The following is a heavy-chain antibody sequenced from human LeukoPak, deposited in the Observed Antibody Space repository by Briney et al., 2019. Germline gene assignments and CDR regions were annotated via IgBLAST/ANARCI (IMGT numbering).Heavy chain of an antibody. CDR2: IYPGDSDT. Sequence: GESLKISCRASGYTFTNYWSAWVRQMPGKGLEWMGIIYPGDSDTRYSPSFQGQVTISADKSISTAYVQWSSLKASDTAMYYCARHGTYYDYWGQGTLVTVSS. V-gene: IGHV5-51*01. J-gene: IGHJ4*02. CDR3: ARHGTYYDY. CDR1: GYTFTNYW.